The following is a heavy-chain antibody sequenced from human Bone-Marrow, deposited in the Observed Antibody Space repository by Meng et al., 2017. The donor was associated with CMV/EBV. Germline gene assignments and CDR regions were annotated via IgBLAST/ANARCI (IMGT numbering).Heavy chain of an antibody. V-gene: IGHV3-66*02. Sequence: GGSLRLSCAASGFIFSDYYMSWIRQAPGKGLEWVSVIYSGGSTYYADSVKGRFTISRDNSKNTLYLQMNSLRAEDTAVYYCARDLRAAAFDYWGQGTLVTVSS. CDR1: GFIFSDYY. CDR3: ARDLRAAAFDY. D-gene: IGHD6-13*01. CDR2: IYSGGST. J-gene: IGHJ4*02.